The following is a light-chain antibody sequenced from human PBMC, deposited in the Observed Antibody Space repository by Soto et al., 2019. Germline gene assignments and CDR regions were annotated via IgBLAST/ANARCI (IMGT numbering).Light chain of an antibody. J-gene: IGLJ2*01. Sequence: QAVVTQPHSVSGAPGQRVTVSCTGSSSNIGAGNHVHWYQQLPGTAPKLLIYNNDNRPPGVPDRYSGSKSVTSASLAISGLQAEDEAEYYCQSYDTRLSDVLFGGGTKVTVL. CDR1: SSNIGAGNH. CDR2: NND. CDR3: QSYDTRLSDVL. V-gene: IGLV1-40*01.